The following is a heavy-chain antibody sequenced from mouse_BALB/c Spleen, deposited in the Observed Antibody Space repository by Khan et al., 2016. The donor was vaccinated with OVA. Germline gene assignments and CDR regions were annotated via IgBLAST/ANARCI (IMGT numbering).Heavy chain of an antibody. J-gene: IGHJ2*01. CDR1: GYIFTSYW. Sequence: LEVSGAELVRPGASVKMSCKTSGYIFTSYWIHWVKQRSGQGLEWIARIYPGTDNSYYNEKFKEKATLTADKSSSTAYMQISSLKSEDSDVXFCAREEALYHFDHWGQGTTLTVSS. D-gene: IGHD3-2*02. V-gene: IGHV1S132*01. CDR2: IYPGTDNS. CDR3: AREEALYHFDH.